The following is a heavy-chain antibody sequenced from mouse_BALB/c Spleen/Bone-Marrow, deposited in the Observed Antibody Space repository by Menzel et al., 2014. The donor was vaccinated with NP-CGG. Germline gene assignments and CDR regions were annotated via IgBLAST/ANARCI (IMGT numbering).Heavy chain of an antibody. D-gene: IGHD1-1*01. V-gene: IGHV1-82*01. CDR2: IYPGDGDS. CDR1: GYEFSDSW. CDR3: ARSLSVVTPMYY. Sequence: QVQLQQPGPELVRPGASVKISCKASGYEFSDSWMNWVKQRPGQGLEWIGRIYPGDGDSIYNGKFKGKATLTSDKFFSTAYMQLSSLTSVDSAVYFCARSLSVVTPMYYWVQGTSVTVSS. J-gene: IGHJ4*01.